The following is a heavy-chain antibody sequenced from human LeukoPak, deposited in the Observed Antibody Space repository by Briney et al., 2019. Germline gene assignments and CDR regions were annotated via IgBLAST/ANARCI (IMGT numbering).Heavy chain of an antibody. J-gene: IGHJ2*01. CDR1: GGSISSYY. Sequence: SETLSLTCTVSGGSISSYYWSWIRQPPGKGLEWIGYIYTSGSTNYNPSLKSRVTISVDTSKNQFSLKLSSVTAADTAVYYYARHSQGLDIVVVPAAPNYWYFDLWGRGTLVTVSS. D-gene: IGHD2-2*01. V-gene: IGHV4-4*09. CDR3: ARHSQGLDIVVVPAAPNYWYFDL. CDR2: IYTSGST.